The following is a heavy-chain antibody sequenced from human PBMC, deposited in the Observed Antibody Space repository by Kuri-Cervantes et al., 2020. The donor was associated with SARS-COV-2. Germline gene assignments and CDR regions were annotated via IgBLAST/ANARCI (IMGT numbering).Heavy chain of an antibody. D-gene: IGHD3-9*01. J-gene: IGHJ5*02. CDR3: ARAPRVDILTGSPLPFDP. V-gene: IGHV4-59*01. Sequence: SETLSLTCTVSGGSISSYYWSWIRQPPGKGLEWIGYIYYSGSTNYNPSLKSRVTISVDTSKNQFSLKLSSVAAADTAVYYCARAPRVDILTGSPLPFDPWGQGTLVTVSS. CDR1: GGSISSYY. CDR2: IYYSGST.